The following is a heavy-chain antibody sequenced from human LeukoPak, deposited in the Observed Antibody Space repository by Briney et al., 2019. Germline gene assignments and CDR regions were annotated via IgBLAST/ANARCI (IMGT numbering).Heavy chain of an antibody. J-gene: IGHJ4*02. D-gene: IGHD1-26*01. CDR2: ISWNSGSI. V-gene: IGHV3-9*01. CDR3: ARDRVGATVFDY. CDR1: GFTFDDYA. Sequence: GRSLRLSCAASGFTFDDYAMHWVRQAPGKGLEWVSGISWNSGSIGYADSVKGRFTISRDNAKNSLYLQMNSLRAEDTAVYYCARDRVGATVFDYWGQGTLVTVSS.